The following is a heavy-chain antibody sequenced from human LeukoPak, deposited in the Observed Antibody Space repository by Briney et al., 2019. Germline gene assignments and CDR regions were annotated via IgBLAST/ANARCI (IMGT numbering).Heavy chain of an antibody. CDR2: IYPGDSDT. J-gene: IGHJ5*02. Sequence: GESLKISCKGFGYSFSSYWIGWVRQMPGKGLEWMGIIYPGDSDTRYSPSFQGQVTISADKSISTAYLQWSSLKASDTAMYYCARQVSGIAGAAAVLPFNPWCKGSMV. CDR1: GYSFSSYW. V-gene: IGHV5-51*01. CDR3: ARQVSGIAGAAAVLPFNP. D-gene: IGHD6-19*01.